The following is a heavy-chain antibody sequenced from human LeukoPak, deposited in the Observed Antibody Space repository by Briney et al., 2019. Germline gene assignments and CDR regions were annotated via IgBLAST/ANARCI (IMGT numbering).Heavy chain of an antibody. D-gene: IGHD1-26*01. CDR1: GYTFTTYN. V-gene: IGHV1-2*02. Sequence: ASVKVSCKASGYTFTTYNINWVRQAPGQGLEWMGWVNPNSGGTNYAQKFQGRVTMTRDTSISTAYMELSRLRSDDTAVYYCASLRLGATRGFDYWGQGTLVTVSS. J-gene: IGHJ4*02. CDR2: VNPNSGGT. CDR3: ASLRLGATRGFDY.